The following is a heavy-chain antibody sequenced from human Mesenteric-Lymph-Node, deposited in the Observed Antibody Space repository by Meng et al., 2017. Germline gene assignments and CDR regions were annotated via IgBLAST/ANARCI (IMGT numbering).Heavy chain of an antibody. V-gene: IGHV1-18*01. J-gene: IGHJ4*02. D-gene: IGHD3-10*01. CDR3: ARVGQGSY. CDR1: GYTFGSYG. CDR2: FVNYVDT. Sequence: VYLLQSGPEVKKPGASVRVSCKASGYTFGSYGICWVRQAPGQGLGWMGWFVNYVDTYPAPKFQGRVTMTTDTHTSTAFMELRSLRSDDTAVYYCARVGQGSYWGQGTLVTVSS.